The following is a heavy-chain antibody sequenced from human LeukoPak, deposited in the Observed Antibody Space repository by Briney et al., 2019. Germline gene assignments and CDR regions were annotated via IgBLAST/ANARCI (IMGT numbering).Heavy chain of an antibody. D-gene: IGHD3-9*01. CDR3: ARGHVRYFDWLPSQYYYYYGMDV. J-gene: IGHJ6*02. Sequence: ASVKVSCKASGYTFTSYDINWVRQATGQGLEWMGWMNPNSGNTGYAQKFQGRVTMTRSTSISTAYMELSSLRSEDTAVYYCARGHVRYFDWLPSQYYYYYGMDVWGQGTTVTVSS. CDR1: GYTFTSYD. CDR2: MNPNSGNT. V-gene: IGHV1-8*01.